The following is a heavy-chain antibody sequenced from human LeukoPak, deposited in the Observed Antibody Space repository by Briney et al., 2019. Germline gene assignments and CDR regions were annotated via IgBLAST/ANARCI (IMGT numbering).Heavy chain of an antibody. CDR3: AREAAMTTLDY. Sequence: GGSLRLSCAASGFTLSDYYMSWIRRAPGKGLEWVSYISSSGSTIYYADSVKGRFTISRDDAKNSLYLQMNSLRAEDTAVYYCAREAAMTTLDYWGQGTLVTVSS. CDR2: ISSSGSTI. CDR1: GFTLSDYY. V-gene: IGHV3-11*01. J-gene: IGHJ4*02. D-gene: IGHD4-17*01.